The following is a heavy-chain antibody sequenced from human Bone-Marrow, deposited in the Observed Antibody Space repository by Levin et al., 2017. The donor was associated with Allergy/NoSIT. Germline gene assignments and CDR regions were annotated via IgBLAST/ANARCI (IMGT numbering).Heavy chain of an antibody. Sequence: GSLRLSCTVSGGSISSYYWSWIRQPPGKGLEWIGYIYYSGSTNYNPSLKSRVTISVDTSKNQFSLKLSSVTAADTAVYYCASTAISYDFWTRGTYGMDVWGQGTTVTVSS. CDR1: GGSISSYY. J-gene: IGHJ6*02. D-gene: IGHD3-3*01. V-gene: IGHV4-59*01. CDR3: ASTAISYDFWTRGTYGMDV. CDR2: IYYSGST.